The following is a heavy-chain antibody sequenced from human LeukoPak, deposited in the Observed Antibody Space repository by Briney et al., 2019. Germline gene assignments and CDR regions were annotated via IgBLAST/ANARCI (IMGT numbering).Heavy chain of an antibody. V-gene: IGHV1-8*03. J-gene: IGHJ4*02. CDR2: MNPNSGNT. Sequence: ASVKVSCKASGYTFTSCDINWVRQATGQGLEWMGWMNPNSGNTGYAQKFQGRVTITRNTSISTAYMELSSLRSEDTAVYYCAREVGVGAATFDYWGQGTLVTVSS. CDR1: GYTFTSCD. CDR3: AREVGVGAATFDY. D-gene: IGHD1-26*01.